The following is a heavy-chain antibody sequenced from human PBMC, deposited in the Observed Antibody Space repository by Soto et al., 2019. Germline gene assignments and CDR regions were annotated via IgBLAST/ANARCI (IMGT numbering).Heavy chain of an antibody. CDR2: IIPIFGTA. J-gene: IGHJ6*02. CDR1: GGTFSSYA. D-gene: IGHD6-6*01. Sequence: QVQLVQSGAEVKKPGSSVKVSCKASGGTFSSYAISWVRQAPGQGLEWMGGIIPIFGTANYAQKFQGRVTITANQSTSTASMVLSSLRSEDTAVYYCARPVNYYYYYRMDVWGQGTTVTVSS. V-gene: IGHV1-69*12. CDR3: ARPVNYYYYYRMDV.